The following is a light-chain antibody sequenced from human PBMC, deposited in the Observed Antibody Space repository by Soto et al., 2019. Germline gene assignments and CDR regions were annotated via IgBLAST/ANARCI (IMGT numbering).Light chain of an antibody. J-gene: IGKJ4*01. CDR2: AAS. CDR1: QSISSY. V-gene: IGKV1-39*01. CDR3: QQSYSTPLT. Sequence: DIQMTQSPSSLSASVVDRVTITCRASQSISSYLNRYQQKPGKAPKLLIYAASSLQSGVPSRFSGSGAGTYFTITSSILPPEDCVTYCCQQSYSTPLTFGGGTKVDIK.